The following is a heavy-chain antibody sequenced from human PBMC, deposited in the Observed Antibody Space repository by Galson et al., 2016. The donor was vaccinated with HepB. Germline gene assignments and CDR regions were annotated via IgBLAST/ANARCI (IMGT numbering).Heavy chain of an antibody. CDR1: GFTFSNAW. J-gene: IGHJ1*01. CDR3: TTADISDWYGRDMVV. D-gene: IGHD6-19*01. V-gene: IGHV3-15*07. Sequence: SLRLSCAASGFTFSNAWMNWVRQAPGKGLEWVGRIKRKTDGGTTYYAAPVKGRFIISRDDSKNTLYLQMNSLKTEDTALYYCTTADISDWYGRDMVVWGQGTLVTVSS. CDR2: IKRKTDGGTT.